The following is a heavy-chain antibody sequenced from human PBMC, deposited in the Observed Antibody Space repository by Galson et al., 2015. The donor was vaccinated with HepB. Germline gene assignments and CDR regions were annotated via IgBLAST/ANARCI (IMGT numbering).Heavy chain of an antibody. CDR1: GFTFSSYG. J-gene: IGHJ6*03. CDR2: ISRSGEKT. CDR3: AKGVGIVGATSFYQYYMDV. V-gene: IGHV3-23*01. Sequence: SLRLSCAASGFTFSSYGMSWVRQAPGKGLEWVSGISRSGEKTYFADSVKGRFTISRDNYKNTLSLQMNSLRAEDTAVYYCAKGVGIVGATSFYQYYMDVWAKGTTVTVSS. D-gene: IGHD1-26*01.